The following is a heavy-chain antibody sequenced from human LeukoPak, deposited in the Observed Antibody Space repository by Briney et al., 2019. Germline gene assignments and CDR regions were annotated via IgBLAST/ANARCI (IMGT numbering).Heavy chain of an antibody. CDR2: ISAYNDNT. D-gene: IGHD4-17*01. Sequence: ASVKVSCKASGYTFTSYGISWVRQAPGQGLEWMGWISAYNDNTNYAQKLQGRVTTTTDTSTSTAYMELRSLRSDDTAVYYCARVMGGDYVNYHYYGMDVWGQGTTVTVSS. J-gene: IGHJ6*02. V-gene: IGHV1-18*01. CDR3: ARVMGGDYVNYHYYGMDV. CDR1: GYTFTSYG.